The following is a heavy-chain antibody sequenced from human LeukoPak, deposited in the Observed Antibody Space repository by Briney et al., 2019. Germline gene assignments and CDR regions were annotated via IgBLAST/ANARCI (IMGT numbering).Heavy chain of an antibody. CDR2: IYPGDSDT. CDR3: ARSPVTYDSSGLDNDY. Sequence: GASLKISCKGGGYSFTNYWIVWVRQMPGKGLEWMGIIYPGDSDTRYSPSFQGQVTISADKSISTAYLQWSSLKASDTAMYYCARSPVTYDSSGLDNDYWGQGTLVTVSS. D-gene: IGHD3-22*01. J-gene: IGHJ4*02. V-gene: IGHV5-51*01. CDR1: GYSFTNYW.